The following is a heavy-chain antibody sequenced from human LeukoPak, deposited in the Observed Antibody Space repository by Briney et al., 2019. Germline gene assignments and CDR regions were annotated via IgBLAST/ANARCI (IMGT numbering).Heavy chain of an antibody. J-gene: IGHJ6*03. D-gene: IGHD4-23*01. Sequence: TSGTLSLTCAVSGGSISSSNWWNWVRQPPGKGLEWIGEIYHSGSTNYNPSLKSRVTISVDTSKNQFSLKLSSVTAADTAVYYCASLRGGRPDYYYYYMDVWGKGTTVTISS. CDR3: ASLRGGRPDYYYYYMDV. CDR1: GGSISSSNW. V-gene: IGHV4-4*02. CDR2: IYHSGST.